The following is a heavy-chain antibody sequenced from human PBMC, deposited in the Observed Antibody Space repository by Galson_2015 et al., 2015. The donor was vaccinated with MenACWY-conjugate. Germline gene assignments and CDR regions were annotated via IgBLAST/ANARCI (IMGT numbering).Heavy chain of an antibody. CDR3: ARTAGSVPP. CDR1: GFTFSSFS. V-gene: IGHV3-21*01. Sequence: SLRLSCAASGFTFSSFSMNWVRQAPGKGLEWASSISATSATIYYADSVKGRFTISRDNAKNSLYLQMNSLRAEDTAVYYCARTAGSVPPWDLGTLVTVSS. CDR2: ISATSATI. D-gene: IGHD6-13*01. J-gene: IGHJ5*02.